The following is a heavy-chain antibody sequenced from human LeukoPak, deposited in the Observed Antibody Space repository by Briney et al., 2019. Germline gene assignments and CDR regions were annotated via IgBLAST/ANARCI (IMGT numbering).Heavy chain of an antibody. V-gene: IGHV3-48*04. Sequence: PGGSLRLSCAASGFTFSSYSMNWVRQAPGKRLEWVSYISSSGDTIYYADSAKGRFTISRDNAKSSLYLQMNSLRAEDTAVYYCATVRDTAMGDAFDIWGQGTMVTVSS. D-gene: IGHD5-18*01. CDR3: ATVRDTAMGDAFDI. CDR1: GFTFSSYS. CDR2: ISSSGDTI. J-gene: IGHJ3*02.